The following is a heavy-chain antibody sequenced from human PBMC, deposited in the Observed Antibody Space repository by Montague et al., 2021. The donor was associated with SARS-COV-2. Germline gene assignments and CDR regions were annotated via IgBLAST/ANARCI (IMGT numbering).Heavy chain of an antibody. CDR1: GDSINSCSYF. CDR3: ASGSRVIAPTLRSDFDD. J-gene: IGHJ4*02. D-gene: IGHD2-21*01. V-gene: IGHV4-61*02. CDR2: PYTSAST. Sequence: TLSLTCSVSGDSINSCSYFWNWIRQPAGKGREWIVRPYTSASTHPNPTLESRVTVSTDTYKNQLSLDLSAVAVADTAEYYCASGSRVIAPTLRSDFDDWGQGTMVTVSS.